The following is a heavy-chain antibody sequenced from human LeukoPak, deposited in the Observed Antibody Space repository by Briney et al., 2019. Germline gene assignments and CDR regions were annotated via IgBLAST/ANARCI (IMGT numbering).Heavy chain of an antibody. Sequence: SESLSLTCTVSVGAISSGGYYWSWIRQPPGKCLEWIGYIYLSGSTYYNPSTKSPVTISVDTSRNKFSLKMSSVTAADTAVYYCAREDYYDSSGYYYSRDAFDIWGQGTMVTFSS. D-gene: IGHD3-22*01. J-gene: IGHJ3*02. CDR1: VGAISSGGYY. CDR2: IYLSGST. CDR3: AREDYYDSSGYYYSRDAFDI. V-gene: IGHV4-30-4*01.